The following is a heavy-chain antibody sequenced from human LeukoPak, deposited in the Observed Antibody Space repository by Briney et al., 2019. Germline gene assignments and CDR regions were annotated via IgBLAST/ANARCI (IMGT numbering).Heavy chain of an antibody. Sequence: PGGSLRLSCAASGFTFSSYWMSWVRQAPGKGLEWVANIKQDGSEKYYVDSVKGRFTISRDNAKNSLYLQMNSLRAEDTAVYYCARDVGSSWYCAFDIWGQGTMVTVSS. CDR3: ARDVGSSWYCAFDI. D-gene: IGHD6-13*01. CDR2: IKQDGSEK. V-gene: IGHV3-7*01. J-gene: IGHJ3*02. CDR1: GFTFSSYW.